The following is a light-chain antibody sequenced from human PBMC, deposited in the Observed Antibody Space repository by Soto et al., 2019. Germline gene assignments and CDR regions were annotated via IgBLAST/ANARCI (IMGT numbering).Light chain of an antibody. CDR2: AAA. V-gene: IGKV3-11*01. CDR3: QQRSNWLT. Sequence: EIVLTQSPATLSLSPGERATLSCRASQSVSSYLAWYQQKPGQAPRLLIYAAANRATGIPARFSGSGSGTDFTLTIRRLEPEDFAVYYCQQRSNWLTFGGGTKVQIK. CDR1: QSVSSY. J-gene: IGKJ4*01.